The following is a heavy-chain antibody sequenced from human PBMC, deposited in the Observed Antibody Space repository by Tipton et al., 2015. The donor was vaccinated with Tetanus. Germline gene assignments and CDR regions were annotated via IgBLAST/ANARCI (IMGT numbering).Heavy chain of an antibody. J-gene: IGHJ6*02. CDR1: GFTFSSYA. V-gene: IGHV3-23*01. Sequence: SLRLSCAASGFTFSSYAMSWVRQAPGKGLEWVSAISGSGGSTYYADSVKGRLTISRDNSKNTLYLQMNSLRAEDTAVYYCAKARYDPNYYYYGMDVWGQGTTVTVSS. CDR3: AKARYDPNYYYYGMDV. D-gene: IGHD5-12*01. CDR2: ISGSGGST.